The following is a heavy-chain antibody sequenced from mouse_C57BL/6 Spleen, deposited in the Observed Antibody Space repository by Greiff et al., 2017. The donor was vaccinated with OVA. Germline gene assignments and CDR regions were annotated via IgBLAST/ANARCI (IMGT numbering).Heavy chain of an antibody. V-gene: IGHV7-3*01. CDR2: IRNKANGYTT. J-gene: IGHJ3*01. Sequence: EVHLVESGGGLVQPGGSLSLSCAASGFTFTDYYMSWVRQPPGKALEWLGFIRNKANGYTTESSASVKGRFTISRDNSQSILYLQMNALRAEDRSTYYCASLYDYDVWFAYGGQGTLVTVSA. CDR3: ASLYDYDVWFAY. CDR1: GFTFTDYY. D-gene: IGHD2-4*01.